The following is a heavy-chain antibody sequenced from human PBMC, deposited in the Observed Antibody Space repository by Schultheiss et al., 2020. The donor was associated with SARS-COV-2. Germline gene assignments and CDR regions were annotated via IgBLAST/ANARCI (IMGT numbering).Heavy chain of an antibody. D-gene: IGHD6-6*01. CDR2: ISYDGSNK. V-gene: IGHV3-30-3*01. Sequence: GGSLRLSFAASGFTFSSYAMHWVRQAPGKGLEWVAVISYDGSNKYYADSVKGRFTISRDNSKNTLYLQMNSLRAEDTAVYYCARDPSIAARPGWFDPWGQGTLVTVSS. CDR3: ARDPSIAARPGWFDP. CDR1: GFTFSSYA. J-gene: IGHJ5*02.